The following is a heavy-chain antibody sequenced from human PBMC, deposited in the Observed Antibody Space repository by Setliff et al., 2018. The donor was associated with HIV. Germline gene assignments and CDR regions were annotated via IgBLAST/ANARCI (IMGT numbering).Heavy chain of an antibody. V-gene: IGHV1-18*04. D-gene: IGHD4-17*01. CDR3: ARIMTTVITEDY. Sequence: ASVKVSCKASGYTFTGDYINWVRQAPGQGLEWMGWINPNSGNTNYAQKFQGRVTMTTDTSTSTAYMELRSLKSDDTAVYYCARIMTTVITEDYWGQGTLVTVSS. CDR2: INPNSGNT. CDR1: GYTFTGDY. J-gene: IGHJ4*02.